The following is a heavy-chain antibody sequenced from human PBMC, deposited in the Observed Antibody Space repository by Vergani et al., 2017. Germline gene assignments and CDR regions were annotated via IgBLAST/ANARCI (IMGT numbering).Heavy chain of an antibody. CDR3: ARYDYGGNRPFDY. J-gene: IGHJ4*02. V-gene: IGHV7-4-1*02. D-gene: IGHD4-23*01. CDR2: INTISGNP. Sequence: QVQLVQSGSELKKPGASVKVSCKASGYTFTRYAMNWVRQAPGQGLEWMGWINTISGNPTYAQGFTGRFVFSLDTSVSTAYLQISSLQAADTAVYYCARYDYGGNRPFDYWGQGTLVTVSS. CDR1: GYTFTRYA.